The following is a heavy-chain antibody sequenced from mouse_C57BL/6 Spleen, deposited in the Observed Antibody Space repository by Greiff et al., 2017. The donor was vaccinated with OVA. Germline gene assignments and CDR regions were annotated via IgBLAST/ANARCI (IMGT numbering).Heavy chain of an antibody. CDR3: ARPPTGHAMDY. V-gene: IGHV5-6*01. D-gene: IGHD4-1*02. Sequence: VQLKESGGDLVKPGGSLKLSCAASGFTFSSYGMSWVRQTPDKRLEWVATISSGGSYTYYPDSVKGRFTISRDNAKNTLYLQMSSLKSEDTAMYYCARPPTGHAMDYWGQGTSVTVSS. CDR1: GFTFSSYG. CDR2: ISSGGSYT. J-gene: IGHJ4*01.